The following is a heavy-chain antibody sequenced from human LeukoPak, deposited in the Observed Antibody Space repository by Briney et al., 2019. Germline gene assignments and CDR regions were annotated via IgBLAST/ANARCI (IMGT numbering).Heavy chain of an antibody. Sequence: SETLSLTCTVSGGSISSSSYYWGWIRQPPGKGLEWIGSIYYSGSTYYNPSLKSRVTISVDTSKNQFSLKLSSVTAADTAVYYCARVPRGDGDYYYFDYWGQGTLVTVSS. CDR2: IYYSGST. V-gene: IGHV4-39*07. CDR3: ARVPRGDGDYYYFDY. CDR1: GGSISSSSYY. J-gene: IGHJ4*02. D-gene: IGHD4-17*01.